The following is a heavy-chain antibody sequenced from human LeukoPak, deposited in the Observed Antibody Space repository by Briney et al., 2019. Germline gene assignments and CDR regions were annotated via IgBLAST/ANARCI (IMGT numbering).Heavy chain of an antibody. D-gene: IGHD4-17*01. V-gene: IGHV3-48*01. Sequence: GGSLRLSCAASGFTFSSYSMNWVRQAPGKGLEWVSYISSSSSTIYYADSVKGRFTISRDNSKNTLYLQMNSLRAEDTAVYYCAKGSTTVTPYYFDYWGQGTLVTVSS. J-gene: IGHJ4*02. CDR3: AKGSTTVTPYYFDY. CDR2: ISSSSSTI. CDR1: GFTFSSYS.